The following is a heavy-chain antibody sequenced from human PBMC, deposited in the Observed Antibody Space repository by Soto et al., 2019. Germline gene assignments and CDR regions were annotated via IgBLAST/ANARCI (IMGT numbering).Heavy chain of an antibody. D-gene: IGHD4-17*01. CDR1: GDSIMSSSCC. CDR2: IYYSGST. J-gene: IGHJ4*02. Sequence: SWTVSGDSIMSSSCCWRWIRQPPGKGLEWIGYIYYSGSTNYNPSLKSRVTISVDTSKNQFSLKLSSVTAADTAVYYCARGTVTTIEYWGQGTLVTVSS. V-gene: IGHV4-61*01. CDR3: ARGTVTTIEY.